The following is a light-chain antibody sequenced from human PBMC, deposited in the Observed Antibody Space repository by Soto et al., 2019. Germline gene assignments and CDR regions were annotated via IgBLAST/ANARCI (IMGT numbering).Light chain of an antibody. CDR1: QSISSW. Sequence: DIQMTQSPSTLSASVGDRVTITCRASQSISSWLAWYQHKPGKAPKLLIYKASSLDTGVPSRFSGSGSGTEFTLTISSLQPDDVATYYCQQYNVYSLTFGQGTKVEIK. CDR3: QQYNVYSLT. V-gene: IGKV1-5*03. J-gene: IGKJ1*01. CDR2: KAS.